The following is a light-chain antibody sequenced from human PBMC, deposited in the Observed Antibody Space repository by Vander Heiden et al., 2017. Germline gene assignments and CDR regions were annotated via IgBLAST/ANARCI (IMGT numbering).Light chain of an antibody. V-gene: IGLV3-19*01. CDR3: NSRDSSGNHP. CDR2: GYT. Sequence: SSELTHNPAVFMGLGATVRITCQGASGRSYYASQYQHTPGQAHDLLIYGYTTRPSGFPNRFSGSSSGNTASLTITGAQAEDESDYYCNSRDSSGNHPFGGGTKLTVL. J-gene: IGLJ2*01. CDR1: SGRSYY.